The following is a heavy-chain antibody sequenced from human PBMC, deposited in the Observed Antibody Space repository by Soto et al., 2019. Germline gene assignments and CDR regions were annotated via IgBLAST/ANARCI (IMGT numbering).Heavy chain of an antibody. CDR2: ISHDGSNK. CDR3: AEGVLLWTTYYFDH. D-gene: IGHD5-18*01. J-gene: IGHJ4*02. Sequence: QVQLVESGGGVVQPGRSLRLSCAASGFTFSSYGMHWVRQAPGKGLEWVAAISHDGSNKYYADSVKGRFTISRDNSKNTLYLQMTSLRAEDTAVYYCAEGVLLWTTYYFDHWGQGTLVTVSS. V-gene: IGHV3-30*18. CDR1: GFTFSSYG.